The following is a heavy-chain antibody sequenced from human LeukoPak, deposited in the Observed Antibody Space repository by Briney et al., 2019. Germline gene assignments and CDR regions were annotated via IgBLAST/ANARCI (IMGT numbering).Heavy chain of an antibody. D-gene: IGHD3-16*01. Sequence: SETLSLTCTISGSSITSVSHYWGWIRQPPGKGLEWIGDIYYIGSTYYSLSLRSRVTMSVHTSENQFSLRLNSVTAVDTAVYYCARRWGNIVGVTYEYWGQGTLVTVSS. CDR3: ARRWGNIVGVTYEY. CDR2: IYYIGST. V-gene: IGHV4-39*01. J-gene: IGHJ4*02. CDR1: GSSITSVSHY.